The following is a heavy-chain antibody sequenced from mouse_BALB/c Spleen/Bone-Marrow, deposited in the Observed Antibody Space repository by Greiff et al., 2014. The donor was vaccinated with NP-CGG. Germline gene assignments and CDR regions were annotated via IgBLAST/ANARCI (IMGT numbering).Heavy chain of an antibody. CDR1: GYTFTSYW. CDR3: ARALGDGYYYAMDY. CDR2: IDPSDSET. D-gene: IGHD2-3*01. V-gene: IGHV1-69*02. J-gene: IGHJ4*01. Sequence: VQLQQSGAELVKPEAPVKLSCKASGYTFTSYWMNWVKQRPGRGLEWIGRIDPSDSETHYNQKFKDKATLTVDKSSSTAYIQLSSLTSEDSAVYYCARALGDGYYYAMDYWGQGTSVTVSS.